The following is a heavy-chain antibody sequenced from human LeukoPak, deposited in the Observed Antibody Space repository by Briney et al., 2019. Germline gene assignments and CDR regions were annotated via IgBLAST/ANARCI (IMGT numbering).Heavy chain of an antibody. D-gene: IGHD6-19*01. CDR1: GFTFSGRW. CDR2: INEDGGER. Sequence: GGSLRLSCAASGFTFSGRWMTWDRQAPGKGPEWLANINEDGGERYYVDSVKGRFTISRDNANHSLYLQMTSLRVDDTAVYYCVRPKGNGWLPHWGLGTLVTVSS. V-gene: IGHV3-7*05. J-gene: IGHJ4*02. CDR3: VRPKGNGWLPH.